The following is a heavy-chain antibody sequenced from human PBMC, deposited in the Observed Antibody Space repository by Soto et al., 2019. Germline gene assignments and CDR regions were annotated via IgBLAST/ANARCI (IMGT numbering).Heavy chain of an antibody. CDR2: ISSSSSYI. CDR1: GFTFSSYS. J-gene: IGHJ6*03. CDR3: ARDPGYCSSTSCYPTPYYYYYMDV. D-gene: IGHD2-2*03. Sequence: EVQLVESGGGLVKPGGSLRLSCAASGFTFSSYSMNWVRQAPGKGLEWVSSISSSSSYIYYADSVKARFTISRDNAKNSLYLQMNSLRAEDTAVYYCARDPGYCSSTSCYPTPYYYYYMDVWGKGTTVTVSS. V-gene: IGHV3-21*01.